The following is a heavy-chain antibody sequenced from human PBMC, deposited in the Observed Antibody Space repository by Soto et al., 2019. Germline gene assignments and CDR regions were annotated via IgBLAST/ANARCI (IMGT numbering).Heavy chain of an antibody. D-gene: IGHD4-17*01. Sequence: QVQLVQSGAEVKEPGASVKVSCKASGYTFTNYGLVWVRQAPGQGLEWMGWISGYNGNTNYVEKLRGRVTMTTDSSTSTAYMELRTLGSDDTAVYYCARDSAYGGRFWFFDLWGRGTLVTVAS. CDR3: ARDSAYGGRFWFFDL. J-gene: IGHJ2*01. CDR2: ISGYNGNT. CDR1: GYTFTNYG. V-gene: IGHV1-18*01.